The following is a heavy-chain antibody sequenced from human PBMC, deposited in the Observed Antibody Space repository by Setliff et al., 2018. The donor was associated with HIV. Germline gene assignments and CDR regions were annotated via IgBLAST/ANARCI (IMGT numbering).Heavy chain of an antibody. J-gene: IGHJ4*02. CDR3: ARDSGTNDHFLSPYYGALDF. D-gene: IGHD3-3*02. Sequence: ASVKVSCKSSGYTFSDHYIHWVRQAPGQGLQWMGRINPRSGVTKYAQKFQGRFIMTTDTTINTLYMELERLTSDDTALYYCARDSGTNDHFLSPYYGALDFWGLGTLVTVSS. CDR2: INPRSGVT. V-gene: IGHV1-2*06. CDR1: GYTFSDHY.